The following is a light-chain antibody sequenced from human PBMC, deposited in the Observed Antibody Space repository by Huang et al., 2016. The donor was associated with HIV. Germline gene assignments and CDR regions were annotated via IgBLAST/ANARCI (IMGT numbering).Light chain of an antibody. V-gene: IGKV2-28*01. CDR2: LAS. CDR3: MQALQSPT. CDR1: QSLLHSNGNNH. Sequence: DIVMTQSPLSLPVTPGEPASISCRSSQSLLHSNGNNHLDWYLQKPGQSPQLLIYLASRRASGVPDRFSGSGSGTNFTLKISRVEAEDVGVYFCMQALQSPTFGGGTKVEIK. J-gene: IGKJ4*01.